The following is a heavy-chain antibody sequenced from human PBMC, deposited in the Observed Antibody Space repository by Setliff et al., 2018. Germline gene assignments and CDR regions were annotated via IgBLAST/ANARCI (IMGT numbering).Heavy chain of an antibody. J-gene: IGHJ5*02. CDR3: ARDPVKQLVNWFDP. D-gene: IGHD3-10*01. Sequence: SETLSLTCSVSDDSTMTTNNYWGWIRQSPGKGLEWIGSIHHTGTTFYNPSLESRVTISTDTSKKSFSLKLNSVTAADTAVYYCARDPVKQLVNWFDPWGQGTLVTVSS. CDR1: DDSTMTTNNY. CDR2: IHHTGTT. V-gene: IGHV4-39*07.